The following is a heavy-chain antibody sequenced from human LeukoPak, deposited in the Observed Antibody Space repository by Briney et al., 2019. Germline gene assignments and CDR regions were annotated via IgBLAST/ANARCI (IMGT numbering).Heavy chain of an antibody. V-gene: IGHV3-23*01. CDR3: AKCGVRYFDWINWFDP. CDR1: GFTFSSYA. Sequence: PGGSLRLSCAASGFTFSSYAMSWVRQAPGKGLEWVSAISGSGGSTYYADSVKGRFTISRDNSKNTLYLQMNSLRAEDTAVYYCAKCGVRYFDWINWFDPWGQGTLVTVSS. CDR2: ISGSGGST. D-gene: IGHD3-9*01. J-gene: IGHJ5*02.